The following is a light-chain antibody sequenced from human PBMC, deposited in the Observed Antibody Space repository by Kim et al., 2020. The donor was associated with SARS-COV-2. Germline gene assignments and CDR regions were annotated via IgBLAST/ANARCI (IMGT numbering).Light chain of an antibody. J-gene: IGLJ2*01. V-gene: IGLV3-21*01. Sequence: PGKTATITCGGNNIGSRRVNWYQQKAGQAPVLVIRNDNDRPSGIPERFSGSNSGNTATLTISRVEAGDEADYYCQVWESSSDHRGVFGGGTQLTVL. CDR3: QVWESSSDHRGV. CDR1: NIGSRR. CDR2: NDN.